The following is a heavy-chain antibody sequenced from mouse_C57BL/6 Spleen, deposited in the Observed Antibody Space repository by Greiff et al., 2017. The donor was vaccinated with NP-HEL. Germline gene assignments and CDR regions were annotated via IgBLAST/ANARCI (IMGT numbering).Heavy chain of an antibody. CDR3: ARSPYGLFDY. J-gene: IGHJ2*01. V-gene: IGHV7-3*01. CDR1: GFTFTDYY. D-gene: IGHD2-10*02. CDR2: IRNKANGYTT. Sequence: EVHLVESGGGLVQPGGSLSLSCAASGFTFTDYYMSWVRQPPGKALEWLGFIRNKANGYTTEYSASVKGRFTISRDNSQSILYLQMNALRAEDSASYYFARSPYGLFDYWGQGTTLTVSS.